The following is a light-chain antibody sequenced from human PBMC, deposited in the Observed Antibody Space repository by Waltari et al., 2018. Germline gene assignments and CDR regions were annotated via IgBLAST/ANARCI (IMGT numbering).Light chain of an antibody. V-gene: IGLV2-8*01. J-gene: IGLJ2*01. CDR3: ASFAGSNTL. CDR1: TTAFCVFNL. CDR2: EVS. Sequence: QSALTQPPSASGSPGQSVTISCTGPTTAFCVFNLVPWYQQHPGKAPKLLIYEVSERPSGVPDRFSGSKSGITASLTVFGLQTEDEADYYCASFAGSNTLFGGGTKLTVL.